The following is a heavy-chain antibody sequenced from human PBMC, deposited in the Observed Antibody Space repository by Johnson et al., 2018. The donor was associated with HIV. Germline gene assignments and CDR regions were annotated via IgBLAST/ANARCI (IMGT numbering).Heavy chain of an antibody. CDR3: ARDPPVTTTHNAFDI. V-gene: IGHV3-66*01. Sequence: VQLVESGGGLVQPGGSLRLSCATSGFTVSNNYMSWVRQAPGKGLEWVSLIYSGGNTYYADSVKGRFTISRDNAKNSLYLQMNSLRAEDTAVYYCARDPPVTTTHNAFDIWGQGTMVTVSS. J-gene: IGHJ3*02. CDR2: IYSGGNT. D-gene: IGHD4-17*01. CDR1: GFTVSNNY.